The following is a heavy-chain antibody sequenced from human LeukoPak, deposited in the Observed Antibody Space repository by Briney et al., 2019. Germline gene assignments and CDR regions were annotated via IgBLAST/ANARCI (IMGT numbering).Heavy chain of an antibody. CDR1: GYSITSGYY. CDR2: IYHSGST. V-gene: IGHV4-38-2*02. D-gene: IGHD4-11*01. J-gene: IGHJ4*02. Sequence: SETLSLTCTVSGYSITSGYYWGWIRQPPGKGLEWIGYIYHSGSTYYNPSLKSRVTMSVDSSKNQFSLRLTSVTAADTAVYYCAGGIGTTVRGYFDFWGQGTQVTVSS. CDR3: AGGIGTTVRGYFDF.